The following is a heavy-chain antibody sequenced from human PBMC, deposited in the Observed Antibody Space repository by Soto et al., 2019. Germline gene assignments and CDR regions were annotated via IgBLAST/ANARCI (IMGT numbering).Heavy chain of an antibody. D-gene: IGHD3-9*01. J-gene: IGHJ6*02. CDR3: ARVPMYYDILTCYSDYYYYGMDV. V-gene: IGHV4-59*01. Sequence: PSETLSLTCTVSGGSISSYYWSWIRQPPGKGLEWIGYMYYSGRTNYNPSLKSRVTISVDTSKNQFSLKLSSVTAADTAVYYCARVPMYYDILTCYSDYYYYGMDVWGQGTTVTVSS. CDR1: GGSISSYY. CDR2: MYYSGRT.